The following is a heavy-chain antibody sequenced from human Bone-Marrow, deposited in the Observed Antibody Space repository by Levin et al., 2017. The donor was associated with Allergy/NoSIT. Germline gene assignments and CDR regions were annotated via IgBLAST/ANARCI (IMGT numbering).Heavy chain of an antibody. CDR2: INGDGSST. V-gene: IGHV3-74*01. CDR3: AFPPCIDGNCFFDF. CDR1: GFIFSNRW. D-gene: IGHD2-15*01. Sequence: GESLKISCAVSGFIFSNRWMHWVRQAPGKGLVWVARINGDGSSTTYADSVKGRFTISRDNAKNTVFLQMNSLRAEDSAVYFCAFPPCIDGNCFFDFWGQGTLVTVSS. J-gene: IGHJ4*02.